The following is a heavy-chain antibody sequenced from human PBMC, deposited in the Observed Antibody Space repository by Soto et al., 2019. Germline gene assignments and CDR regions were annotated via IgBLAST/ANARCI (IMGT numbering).Heavy chain of an antibody. CDR3: ARDVIGSGHMVWYFDL. J-gene: IGHJ2*01. Sequence: QVQLVESGGGVVQPGRSLRLSCAASGFTFSSYAMHWVRQAPGKGLEWVAVISYDGSNKYYADSVKGRFTISRDNSKNTLYLQMNSLRAEDTAVYYCARDVIGSGHMVWYFDLWGRGTLVTVSS. CDR2: ISYDGSNK. V-gene: IGHV3-30-3*01. D-gene: IGHD6-19*01. CDR1: GFTFSSYA.